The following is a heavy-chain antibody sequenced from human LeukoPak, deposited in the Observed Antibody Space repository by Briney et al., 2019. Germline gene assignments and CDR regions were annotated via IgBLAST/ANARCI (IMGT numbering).Heavy chain of an antibody. CDR1: GQSISSYY. Sequence: WETLSLTCTVTGQSISSYYWSWIRQPPGKGLEWIGRIYTSASTNYNPSLKSRVTISVDTSKNQFSLKLSSVTAADTAVYYCARDRLEWLLGLDPWGQGTLVTVSS. V-gene: IGHV4-4*08. CDR3: ARDRLEWLLGLDP. J-gene: IGHJ5*02. CDR2: IYTSAST. D-gene: IGHD3-3*01.